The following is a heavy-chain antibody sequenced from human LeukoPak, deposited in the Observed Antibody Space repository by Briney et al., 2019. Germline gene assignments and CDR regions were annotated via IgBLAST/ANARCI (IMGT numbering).Heavy chain of an antibody. J-gene: IGHJ4*02. CDR3: ARDLWYGSGSLGY. Sequence: ASVKASCKASGYTFTSYAMHWVRQAPGQRLEWMGWINAGNGNTKYSQEFQGRVTITRDTSASTAYMELSSLRSDDTAVYYCARDLWYGSGSLGYWGQGTLVTVSS. CDR2: INAGNGNT. V-gene: IGHV1-3*01. CDR1: GYTFTSYA. D-gene: IGHD3-10*01.